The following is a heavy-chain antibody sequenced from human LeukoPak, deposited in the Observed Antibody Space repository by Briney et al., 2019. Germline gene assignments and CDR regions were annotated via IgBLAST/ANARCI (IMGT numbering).Heavy chain of an antibody. V-gene: IGHV4-30-2*01. J-gene: IGHJ4*02. Sequence: SQTLSLTCAVSGGSISSGGYSWSWIRQPPGKGLEWIGYTYHSGSTYYNPSLKSRVTISVDRSKNQFSLKLSSVTAADTAVYYCARMVRGVITKGGGYFDYWGQGTLVTVSS. D-gene: IGHD3-10*01. CDR3: ARMVRGVITKGGGYFDY. CDR1: GGSISSGGYS. CDR2: TYHSGST.